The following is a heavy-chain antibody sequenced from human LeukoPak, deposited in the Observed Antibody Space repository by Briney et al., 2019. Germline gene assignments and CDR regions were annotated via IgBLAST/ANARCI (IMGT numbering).Heavy chain of an antibody. CDR2: IYYSGST. Sequence: SETLSLTCTVSGGSISSYYWSWIRQPPGKGLEWIGYIYYSGSTNYNPSLKSRVTISVDTSKNQFSLKLSSVTAADTAVYYCARENRAHAFDIWGQGTMVTVSS. V-gene: IGHV4-59*12. J-gene: IGHJ3*02. CDR3: ARENRAHAFDI. D-gene: IGHD3-10*01. CDR1: GGSISSYY.